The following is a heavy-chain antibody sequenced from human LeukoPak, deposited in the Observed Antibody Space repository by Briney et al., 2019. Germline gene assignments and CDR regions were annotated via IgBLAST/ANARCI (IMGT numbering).Heavy chain of an antibody. CDR2: INHSGST. Sequence: SETLSLTCAVYGGSFSGYYWSWIRQPPGKGLEWIGEINHSGSTNYNPSLKSRVTISVDTSKKQCSLKLSSVTAADTAMYYCARNIRYSSGLNWFDPWGQGTLVTVSS. V-gene: IGHV4-34*01. J-gene: IGHJ5*02. CDR3: ARNIRYSSGLNWFDP. CDR1: GGSFSGYY. D-gene: IGHD6-19*01.